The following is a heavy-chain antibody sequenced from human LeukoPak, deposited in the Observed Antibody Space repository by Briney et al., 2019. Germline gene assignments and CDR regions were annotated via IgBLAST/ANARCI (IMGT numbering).Heavy chain of an antibody. CDR3: ARDHCSSTSCFPSGTNYFDS. D-gene: IGHD2-2*01. J-gene: IGHJ4*02. Sequence: GGSLRLSCAASGFTFSSYSMNWVRQAPGKGLEWVSYISSSSSTIYYADSVKGRFTISRDNAKDSLYLQMNSLGAEDTAVYYCARDHCSSTSCFPSGTNYFDSWGQGTPVTVSS. V-gene: IGHV3-48*04. CDR2: ISSSSSTI. CDR1: GFTFSSYS.